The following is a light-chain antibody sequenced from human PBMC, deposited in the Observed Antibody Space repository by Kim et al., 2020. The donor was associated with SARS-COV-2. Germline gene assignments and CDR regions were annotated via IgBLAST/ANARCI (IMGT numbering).Light chain of an antibody. J-gene: IGLJ2*01. V-gene: IGLV1-44*01. Sequence: GPSITSACPGSFSNVGRHNEICGKQPPGTAPEPHTFGLNRRPAGFPARFSGSKSGTSASLAISGLQSEDEADYYCAAWDDNLNGVAFGGGTQLTVL. CDR2: GLN. CDR1: FSNVGRHN. CDR3: AAWDDNLNGVA.